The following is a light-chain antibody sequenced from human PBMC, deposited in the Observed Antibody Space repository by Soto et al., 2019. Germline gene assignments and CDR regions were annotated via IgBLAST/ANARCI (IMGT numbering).Light chain of an antibody. CDR2: AAS. V-gene: IGKV1D-16*01. CDR1: QGTSSW. CDR3: QHYNSYSEA. Sequence: DIQMTQSPSSVSASVVDRVTITFRASQGTSSWLAWYQQKPGKAPKLVIYAASSFQSGVPSRFSGSGAGTEFTFTISSLQPNDFATYSCQHYNSYSEAFGQGTKVDI. J-gene: IGKJ1*01.